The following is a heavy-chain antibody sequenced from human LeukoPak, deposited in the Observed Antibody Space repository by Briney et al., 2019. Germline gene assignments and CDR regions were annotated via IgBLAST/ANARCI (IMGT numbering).Heavy chain of an antibody. J-gene: IGHJ4*02. CDR2: ISSSSSYI. D-gene: IGHD2-2*01. CDR1: GFTFSSYS. Sequence: GGSLRLSCAASGFTFSSYSMNWVRQAPGKGLEWVSSISSSSSYIYYADSVKGRFTISRDNAKNSLYLQMNSLRAEDTAVYYCARDPRDCSSTSCYRTGDYWGQGTLVTVSS. CDR3: ARDPRDCSSTSCYRTGDY. V-gene: IGHV3-21*01.